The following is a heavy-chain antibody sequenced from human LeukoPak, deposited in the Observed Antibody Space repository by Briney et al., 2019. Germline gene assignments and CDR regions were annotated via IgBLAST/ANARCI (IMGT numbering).Heavy chain of an antibody. CDR1: GGSISSYY. CDR2: IYYSGST. Sequence: PSETLSLTCTVSGGSISSYYWSWLRQPPGKGLEWVGYIYYSGSTNYNPSLKSRVTISVDTSKNQFSLKLSSVTAADTAVYYCARDVAVAGVDAFDIWGQGTMVTVSS. CDR3: ARDVAVAGVDAFDI. D-gene: IGHD6-19*01. J-gene: IGHJ3*02. V-gene: IGHV4-59*01.